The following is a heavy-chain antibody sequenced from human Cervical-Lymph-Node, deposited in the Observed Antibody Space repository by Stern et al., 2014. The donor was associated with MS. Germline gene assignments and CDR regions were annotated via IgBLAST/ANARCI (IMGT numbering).Heavy chain of an antibody. Sequence: QLQLQESGPGLVKPSQTLSLTCTVSGGSISSGGYYWSWIRQHPGKGLEWIGYIYYSGSTYYNPSLKSLVTISVDTSKNQFSLKLSSVTAADTAVYYCARTTAMVSEYAFDIWGQGTMVTVSS. CDR2: IYYSGST. D-gene: IGHD5-18*01. J-gene: IGHJ3*02. CDR1: GGSISSGGYY. V-gene: IGHV4-31*01. CDR3: ARTTAMVSEYAFDI.